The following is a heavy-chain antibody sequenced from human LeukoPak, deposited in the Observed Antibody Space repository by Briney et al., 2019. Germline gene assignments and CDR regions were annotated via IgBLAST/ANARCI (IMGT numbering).Heavy chain of an antibody. CDR1: GGSFSGYY. J-gene: IGHJ4*02. V-gene: IGHV4-34*01. D-gene: IGHD4-23*01. CDR2: INHSGST. Sequence: PSETLSLTCAVYGGSFSGYYWSWIRQPPGKGLEWIREINHSGSTNYNPSLKSRVTISVDTSKNQFSLKLSSVTAADTAVYYCARGATVVTDFDYWGQGTLVTVSS. CDR3: ARGATVVTDFDY.